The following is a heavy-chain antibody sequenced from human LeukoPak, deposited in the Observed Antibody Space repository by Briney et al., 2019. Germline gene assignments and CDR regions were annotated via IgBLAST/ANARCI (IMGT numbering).Heavy chain of an antibody. CDR1: GYTFTGYY. D-gene: IGHD2-2*01. Sequence: ASVKVSCKASGYTFTGYYMHWVRQAPGQGLEWMGRINPNSGGTNYAQKFQGRVTMTRDTSTSTVYMELSSLRSEDTAVYYCARDLGYCSSTSCYPAYWGQGTLVTVSS. J-gene: IGHJ4*02. CDR2: INPNSGGT. V-gene: IGHV1-2*06. CDR3: ARDLGYCSSTSCYPAY.